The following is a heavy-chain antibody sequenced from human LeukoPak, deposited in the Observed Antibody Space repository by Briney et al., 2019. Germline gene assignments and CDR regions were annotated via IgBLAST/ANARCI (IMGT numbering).Heavy chain of an antibody. D-gene: IGHD6-19*01. V-gene: IGHV1-69*01. CDR1: GGTFSSYA. CDR3: ARTPRIAVAGMGFYYFDY. Sequence: SVKVSCKASGGTFSSYAISWVRQAPGQGLEWMGGIIPIFGTANYAQKFQGRVTVTADESTSTAYMELSSLRSEDTAVYYCARTPRIAVAGMGFYYFDYWGQGTLVTVSS. J-gene: IGHJ4*02. CDR2: IIPIFGTA.